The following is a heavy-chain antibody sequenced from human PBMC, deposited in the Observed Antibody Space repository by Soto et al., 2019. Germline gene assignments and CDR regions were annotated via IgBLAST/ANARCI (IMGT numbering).Heavy chain of an antibody. CDR3: ARDYYDKSGSSAWYFDL. CDR1: GFFFSDHY. CDR2: SRDKDKGYTT. Sequence: EVELVESGGGLVQPGGSLRLSCTASGFFFSDHYMEWVRQAPGKGLEGVGGSRDKDKGYTTEYAASVRDRFTISRDDSKNSLFLQLNSLRIEDTAVYYCARDYYDKSGSSAWYFDLWGRGTLVTVSS. V-gene: IGHV3-72*01. J-gene: IGHJ2*01. D-gene: IGHD3-16*01.